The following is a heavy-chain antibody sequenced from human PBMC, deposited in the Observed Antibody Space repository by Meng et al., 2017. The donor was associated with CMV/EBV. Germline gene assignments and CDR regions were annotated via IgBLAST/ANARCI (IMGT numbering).Heavy chain of an antibody. CDR3: ARDSSRWVTKYYFDY. V-gene: IGHV4-39*07. J-gene: IGHJ4*02. D-gene: IGHD4-17*01. CDR2: IYYSGCT. CDR1: GGSISSSSYY. Sequence: LMGLGPGLGKPSETLFLTCTVSGGSISSSSYYLGWIRQPPGKGLEWIGSIYYSGCTYYNPSLKSRVTISVDTSKNQFSLKLSSVTAADTAVYYCARDSSRWVTKYYFDYWGQGTLVTVSS.